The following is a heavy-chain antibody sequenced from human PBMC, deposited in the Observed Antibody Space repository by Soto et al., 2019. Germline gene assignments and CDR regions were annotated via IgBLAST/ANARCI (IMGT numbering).Heavy chain of an antibody. CDR3: ARRDYGFDY. CDR2: MHYSGNT. D-gene: IGHD3-10*01. CDR1: GGSISSYY. V-gene: IGHV4-59*01. J-gene: IGHJ4*02. Sequence: NPSETLSLTCTVSGGSISSYYWSWIRQPPGKGLEWIGYMHYSGNTNYNPSLKSRVTISADTSKNQLSLKLSSVTAADTAVYYCARRDYGFDYWGQGTRVTVSS.